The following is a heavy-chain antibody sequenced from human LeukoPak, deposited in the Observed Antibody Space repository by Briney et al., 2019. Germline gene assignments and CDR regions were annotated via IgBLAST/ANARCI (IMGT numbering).Heavy chain of an antibody. CDR2: IRYDGTNT. V-gene: IGHV3-30*02. CDR1: GFSFSDYD. J-gene: IGHJ4*02. CDR3: AKDGKTRNWNYFQAKPVY. Sequence: GGSLRLSCAASGFSFSDYDMHWVRQAPGKGLEWVTFIRYDGTNTYADSVKGRFTISRDNSKNTLYLQMNSLRAEDTAVYYCAKDGKTRNWNYFQAKPVYWGQGTLVTVSS. D-gene: IGHD1-7*01.